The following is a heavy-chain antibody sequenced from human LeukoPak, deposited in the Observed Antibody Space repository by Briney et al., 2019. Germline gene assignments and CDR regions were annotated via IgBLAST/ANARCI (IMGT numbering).Heavy chain of an antibody. J-gene: IGHJ5*02. CDR3: ARGRINWSYSFDP. V-gene: IGHV4-34*01. Sequence: SETLSLTCAVYGGSFSVYYWSWIRHPPGKGLEWLGELNHSGSTNYNPSLKSRVTISVDTSKNQFSLKLSSVTAADTAVYFCARGRINWSYSFDPWGQGTLVTVSS. D-gene: IGHD1-7*01. CDR1: GGSFSVYY. CDR2: LNHSGST.